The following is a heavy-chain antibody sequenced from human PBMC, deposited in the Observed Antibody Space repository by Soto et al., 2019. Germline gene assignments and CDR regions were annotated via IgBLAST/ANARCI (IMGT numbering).Heavy chain of an antibody. CDR1: GGSISSNFYY. V-gene: IGHV4-39*01. CDR3: ARQGFGELHGLVDV. D-gene: IGHD3-10*01. Sequence: PSETLSLTCTVSGGSISSNFYYWGWIRQPPGKGPQWIGNIYYRGSTNYNPSLKSPVTISVDTSKNQFSLKLSSVTAADTALYYCARQGFGELHGLVDVWGQGTTVTVSS. CDR2: IYYRGST. J-gene: IGHJ6*02.